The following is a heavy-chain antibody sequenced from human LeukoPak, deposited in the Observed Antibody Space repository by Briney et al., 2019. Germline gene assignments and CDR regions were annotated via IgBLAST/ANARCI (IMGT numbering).Heavy chain of an antibody. CDR1: GYTFTGYY. CDR2: INPNSGGT. D-gene: IGHD3-22*01. V-gene: IGHV1-2*06. J-gene: IGHJ3*02. CDR3: SRAIVVVTYDAFDI. Sequence: ASVKVSCKASGYTFTGYYMHWVRQAPGQGLEWMGRINPNSGGTNYAQKFQGRVTMTRDTSISTAYMELSRLRSDDTAVYYCSRAIVVVTYDAFDIWGQGTMVTVSS.